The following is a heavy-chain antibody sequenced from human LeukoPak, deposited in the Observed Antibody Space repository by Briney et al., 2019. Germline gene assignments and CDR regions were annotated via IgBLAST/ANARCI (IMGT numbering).Heavy chain of an antibody. V-gene: IGHV3-20*04. CDR3: ARDYIFAFDI. CDR1: GFTFDDYG. Sequence: GGSLRLSCAASGFTFDDYGMSWVRQAPGKGLEWVSGINWNGGSTGYADSVKGRFTISRDNAKNSLYLQMNGLRDEDTAVYYCARDYIFAFDIWGQGTMVTVSS. D-gene: IGHD3-3*02. J-gene: IGHJ3*02. CDR2: INWNGGST.